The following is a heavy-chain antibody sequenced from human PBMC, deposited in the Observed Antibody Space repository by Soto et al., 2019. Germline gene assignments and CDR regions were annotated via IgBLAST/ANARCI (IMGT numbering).Heavy chain of an antibody. CDR2: INHSGST. J-gene: IGHJ6*02. Sequence: PSETLSLTCAVYGGSFSGYYWSWIRQPPGKGLEWIGEINHSGSTNYNPSLKSRVTISVDTSKNQFSLKLSSVTAADTAVYYCARGGGRLRFYGMDVWGQGTTVTVSS. CDR3: ARGGGRLRFYGMDV. CDR1: GGSFSGYY. V-gene: IGHV4-34*01. D-gene: IGHD3-3*01.